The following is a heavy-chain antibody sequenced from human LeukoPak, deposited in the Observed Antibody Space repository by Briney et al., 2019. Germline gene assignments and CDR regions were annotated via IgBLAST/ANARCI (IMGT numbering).Heavy chain of an antibody. J-gene: IGHJ3*02. CDR1: GFTFSSNS. V-gene: IGHV3-21*01. D-gene: IGHD6-13*01. CDR2: ISSSSIYI. CDR3: ARIGYSNWGDALDI. Sequence: GGSLRLSCAASGFTFSSNSMNWVRQAPGKGLEWVSSISSSSIYIYYADSVKGRFTISRDNAKNSLYLQMNSLRAEDTAVYYCARIGYSNWGDALDIWGQGTMVTASS.